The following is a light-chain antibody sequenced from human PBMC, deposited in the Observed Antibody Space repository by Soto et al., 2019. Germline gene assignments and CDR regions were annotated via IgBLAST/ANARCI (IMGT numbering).Light chain of an antibody. Sequence: EVLLTQSPGTVSLSPGETATLSCRASQSVSSKCLAWYQQKSGQAPRLLFDGASNRATSIPDWFSGSGSGTDVTLTIRRLEPEDLAVYYCQQYDTSPPTFAHGNKV. CDR2: GAS. CDR1: QSVSSKC. J-gene: IGKJ1*01. V-gene: IGKV3-20*01. CDR3: QQYDTSPPT.